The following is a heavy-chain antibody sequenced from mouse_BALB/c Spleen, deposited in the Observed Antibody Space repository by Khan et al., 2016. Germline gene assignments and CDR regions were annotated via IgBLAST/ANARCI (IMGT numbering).Heavy chain of an antibody. CDR1: GYDFSRYW. CDR3: ARAGYYGYLAY. CDR2: INPDSYTI. Sequence: EVKLLESGGGLVHPGGSLKLSCAASGYDFSRYWMSWVRQAPGKGLEWIGEINPDSYTINYTPSLKDKFIISRDTAKNTLYLQMSKVRSEDTALYYCARAGYYGYLAYWGQGTLVTVSA. V-gene: IGHV4-1*02. D-gene: IGHD1-1*01. J-gene: IGHJ3*01.